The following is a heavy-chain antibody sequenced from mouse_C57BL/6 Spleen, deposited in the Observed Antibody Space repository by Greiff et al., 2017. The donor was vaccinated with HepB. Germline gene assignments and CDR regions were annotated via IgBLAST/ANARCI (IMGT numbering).Heavy chain of an antibody. CDR2: ISSGSSTI. Sequence: EVHLVESGGGLVKPGGSLKLSCAASGFTFSDYGMHWVRQAPEKGLEWVAYISSGSSTIYYADTVKGRFTISRDNAKNTLFLQMTSLRSEDTAMYYCARGGLGPFDYWGQGTTLTVSS. CDR1: GFTFSDYG. CDR3: ARGGLGPFDY. D-gene: IGHD4-1*01. J-gene: IGHJ2*01. V-gene: IGHV5-17*01.